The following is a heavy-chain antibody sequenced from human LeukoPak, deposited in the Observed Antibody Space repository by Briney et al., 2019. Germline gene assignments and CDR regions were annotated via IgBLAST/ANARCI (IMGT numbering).Heavy chain of an antibody. CDR2: INHSGST. J-gene: IGHJ6*02. Sequence: SETLSLTCAVYGGSFSGYYWSWIRQPPGKGLEWIGEINHSGSTNYNPSLKSRVTISVDTSKNQFSLKLSSVTAADTAVYYCARGGVRVPYGMDVWGQGTTVTVSS. CDR3: ARGGVRVPYGMDV. CDR1: GGSFSGYY. V-gene: IGHV4-34*01. D-gene: IGHD3-10*01.